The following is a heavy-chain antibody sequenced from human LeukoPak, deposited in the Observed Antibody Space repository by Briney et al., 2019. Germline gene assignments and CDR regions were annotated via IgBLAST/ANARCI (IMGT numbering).Heavy chain of an antibody. V-gene: IGHV4-30-4*01. CDR3: ARDLLNEGNHLDY. CDR2: IYYSGST. J-gene: IGHJ4*02. Sequence: SQTLSLTCTVSGGSISSGDYYWSWIRQPPGKGLEWIGYIYYSGSTYYNPSLKSRVTISVDTSKNQFSLKLSSVTAADTTVYYCARDLLNEGNHLDYWGQGTLVTVSS. CDR1: GGSISSGDYY. D-gene: IGHD4-23*01.